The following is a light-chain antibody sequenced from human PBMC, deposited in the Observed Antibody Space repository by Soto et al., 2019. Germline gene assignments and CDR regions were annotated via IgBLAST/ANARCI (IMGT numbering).Light chain of an antibody. V-gene: IGKV3-11*01. CDR3: HQRQSWPRT. CDR1: QAVNTR. J-gene: IGKJ1*01. CDR2: LAS. Sequence: ETVLTQSPGTLSLFPGDRVTLSCRASQAVNTRLAWYQHKPGQAPRLLIYLASNRAAGVPARFSGSGSGTDFTLTISDVEPEDFAVYYCHQRQSWPRTFGQGTKVDIK.